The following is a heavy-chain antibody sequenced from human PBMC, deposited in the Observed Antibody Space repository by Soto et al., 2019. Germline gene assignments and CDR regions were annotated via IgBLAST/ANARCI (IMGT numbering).Heavy chain of an antibody. CDR2: INHSGST. Sequence: SETLSLSCAVYGGSFSGYYWSWIRQPPGKGLEWIGEINHSGSTNYNPSLKSRVTVSVDTSKNQFSLKLSSVTAADTAVYYCARGTDYGANLRDFDYWGQGTLVTVSS. J-gene: IGHJ4*02. D-gene: IGHD4-17*01. CDR3: ARGTDYGANLRDFDY. CDR1: GGSFSGYY. V-gene: IGHV4-34*01.